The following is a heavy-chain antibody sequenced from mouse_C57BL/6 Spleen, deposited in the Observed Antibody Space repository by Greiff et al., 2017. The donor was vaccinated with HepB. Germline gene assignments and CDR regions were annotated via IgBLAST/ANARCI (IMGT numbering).Heavy chain of an antibody. CDR1: GFSLTSYG. Sequence: QVQLQQSGPGLVQPSQSLSITCTVSGFSLTSYGVHWVRQSPGEGLEWLGVIWSGGGTDYNAAFISRLSISKDNSKSKVFFKMNSLQADDTAIYYCARNGPYYLDYWGQGTSLTVSS. V-gene: IGHV2-2*01. CDR2: IWSGGGT. CDR3: ARNGPYYLDY. J-gene: IGHJ2*02.